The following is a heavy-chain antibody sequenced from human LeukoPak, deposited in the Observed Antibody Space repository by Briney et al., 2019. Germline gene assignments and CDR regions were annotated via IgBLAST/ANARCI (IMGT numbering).Heavy chain of an antibody. D-gene: IGHD3-10*01. CDR2: IKQDGSEK. CDR3: ARSSPRARGGITRPTDAFDI. CDR1: GFTFSSYW. Sequence: PGGSLRLSCAASGFTFSSYWMSWVRQAPGKGLEWVANIKQDGSEKYYVDSVKGRFTISRDNAKNSLYLQMNSLRAEDTAVYYCARSSPRARGGITRPTDAFDIWGQGTMVTVSS. V-gene: IGHV3-7*04. J-gene: IGHJ3*02.